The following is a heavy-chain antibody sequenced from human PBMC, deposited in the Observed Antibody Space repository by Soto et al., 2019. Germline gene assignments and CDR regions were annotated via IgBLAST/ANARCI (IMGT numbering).Heavy chain of an antibody. Sequence: SETLSLTCAVYGGSFSGYYWSWIRQPPGKGLEWIGEINHSGSTNYNPPLKSRVTISVDTSKNQFSLKLSSVTAADTAVYYCARKVRCSSTSCYSHYYYYYYGMDVWGQGTTVTVSS. CDR3: ARKVRCSSTSCYSHYYYYYYGMDV. CDR2: INHSGST. V-gene: IGHV4-34*01. D-gene: IGHD2-2*01. CDR1: GGSFSGYY. J-gene: IGHJ6*02.